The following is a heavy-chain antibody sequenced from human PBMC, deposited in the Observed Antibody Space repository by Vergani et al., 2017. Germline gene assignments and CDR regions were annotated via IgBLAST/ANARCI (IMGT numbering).Heavy chain of an antibody. J-gene: IGHJ6*02. CDR2: INPNSGGT. V-gene: IGHV1-2*02. D-gene: IGHD2-2*01. CDR3: ARDSPLVVPAAIFYYYYGMDV. Sequence: QVQLVQSGAEVKKPGASVKVSCKASGYTFTSYYMHWVRQAPGQGLEWMGWINPNSGGTNYAQKFQGRVTMTRDTSISTAYMELSRLRSDDTAVYYCARDSPLVVPAAIFYYYYGMDVWGQGTTVTVSS. CDR1: GYTFTSYY.